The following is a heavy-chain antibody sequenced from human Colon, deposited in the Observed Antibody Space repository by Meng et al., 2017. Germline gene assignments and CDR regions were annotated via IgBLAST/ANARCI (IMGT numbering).Heavy chain of an antibody. Sequence: GPGPGLVKPSGTRSLTCAVSGASTTTRNWWNWVRQAPGKGLEWIGDVFHTGGTSYNPSLESRLTISVDRSKNQFYLNLRSVTAADTATYYCARGGDWGFDYWGPGTLVTVSS. D-gene: IGHD3-16*01. V-gene: IGHV4-4*02. CDR3: ARGGDWGFDY. CDR1: GASTTTRNW. J-gene: IGHJ4*02. CDR2: VFHTGGT.